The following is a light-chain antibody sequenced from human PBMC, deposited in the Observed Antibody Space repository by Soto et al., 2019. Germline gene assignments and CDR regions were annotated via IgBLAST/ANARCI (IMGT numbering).Light chain of an antibody. V-gene: IGKV3-15*01. J-gene: IGKJ1*01. Sequence: EVVMTQSPATLSVSPGERATLSCRASQSVSSNLAWYQQKPGQAPRLLIYGASTRATGIPARFSGSGSGTDFTLPISRLEPEDFAVYYCQQFGYSLWTFGQGTKVDIK. CDR2: GAS. CDR3: QQFGYSLWT. CDR1: QSVSSN.